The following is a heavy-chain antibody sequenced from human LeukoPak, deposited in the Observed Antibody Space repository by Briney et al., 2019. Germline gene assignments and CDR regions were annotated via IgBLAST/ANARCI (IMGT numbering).Heavy chain of an antibody. V-gene: IGHV4-30-2*01. CDR3: ARDSSPDAFDI. CDR1: GGSISSGGYS. D-gene: IGHD2-2*01. Sequence: SETLSLTCAVSGGSISSGGYSWRWIRQPPGKGLEWIGYIYHSGSTYYNPSLKSRVTISVDRSKNQFSLKLSSVTAADTAVYYCARDSSPDAFDIWGQGTMVTVSS. CDR2: IYHSGST. J-gene: IGHJ3*02.